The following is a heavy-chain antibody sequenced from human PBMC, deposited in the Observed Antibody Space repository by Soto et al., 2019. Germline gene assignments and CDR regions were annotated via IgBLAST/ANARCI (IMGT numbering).Heavy chain of an antibody. Sequence: QITLKESGPTLVKPTQTLTLTCTFSGFSVSTSGVGVAWIRQPPGKALEWLALIYWDGDERYSPFLQSRVTITKDTSKNQVVLTMTNMDPVDTATYYCAHKGGRGAAMDVWGQGTTVTVPS. J-gene: IGHJ6*02. CDR2: IYWDGDE. CDR3: AHKGGRGAAMDV. V-gene: IGHV2-5*02. D-gene: IGHD2-15*01. CDR1: GFSVSTSGVG.